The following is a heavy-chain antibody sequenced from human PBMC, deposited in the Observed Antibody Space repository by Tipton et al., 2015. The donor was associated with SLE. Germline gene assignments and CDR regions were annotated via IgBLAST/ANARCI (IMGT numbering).Heavy chain of an antibody. D-gene: IGHD6-19*01. CDR2: ISSNGGST. V-gene: IGHV3-64*04. CDR1: GFSFSSYA. Sequence: GSLRLSCAASGFSFSSYAMHWVRQAPGKGLEYVSAISSNGGSTYYADSVKGRFTISRDNSKNTLFLQLNSLRAEDTAVYYCAKYSYSSGWYMDVWGKGTTVTVSS. CDR3: AKYSYSSGWYMDV. J-gene: IGHJ6*04.